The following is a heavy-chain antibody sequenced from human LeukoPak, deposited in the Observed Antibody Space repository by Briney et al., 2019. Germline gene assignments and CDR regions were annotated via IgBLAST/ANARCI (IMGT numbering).Heavy chain of an antibody. Sequence: PGGSLRLSCAASGFTFSSYWMHWVRQAPGKGLVWVSRINSDGSSTSYADSVKGRFTISRDNAKNTLYLQMNSLRAEDTAVYYYARARVYRGRKSYYYGMDVWGKGTTVTVSS. J-gene: IGHJ6*04. CDR2: INSDGSST. CDR3: ARARVYRGRKSYYYGMDV. CDR1: GFTFSSYW. D-gene: IGHD2-8*01. V-gene: IGHV3-74*01.